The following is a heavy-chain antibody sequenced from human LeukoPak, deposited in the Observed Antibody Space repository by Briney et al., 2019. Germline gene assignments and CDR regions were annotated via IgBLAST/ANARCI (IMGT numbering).Heavy chain of an antibody. CDR3: ARHSYYYDSSGYYYHWFDP. CDR1: GGSLSSYY. J-gene: IGHJ5*02. Sequence: SETLSLTCTVSGGSLSSYYWSWIRQPPGKGLEWIGYIYYSGSTNYNPSLKSRVTISVDTSKNQFSLKLSSVTAADTAVYYCARHSYYYDSSGYYYHWFDPWGQGTLVTVSS. CDR2: IYYSGST. D-gene: IGHD3-22*01. V-gene: IGHV4-59*08.